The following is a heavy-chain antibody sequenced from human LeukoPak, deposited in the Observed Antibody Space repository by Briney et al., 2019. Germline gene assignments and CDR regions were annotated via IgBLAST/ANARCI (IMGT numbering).Heavy chain of an antibody. CDR1: GGTFSSYA. V-gene: IGHV1-69*05. D-gene: IGHD3-3*01. J-gene: IGHJ3*02. CDR2: IIPIFGTA. CDR3: ASHYYDFWSGVGAFDI. Sequence: GASVKVSCKASGGTFSSYAISWVRQAPGQGLEWMGGIIPIFGTANYAQKFQGRVTITRNTSISTAYMELSSLRSEDTAVYYCASHYYDFWSGVGAFDIWGQGTMVTVSS.